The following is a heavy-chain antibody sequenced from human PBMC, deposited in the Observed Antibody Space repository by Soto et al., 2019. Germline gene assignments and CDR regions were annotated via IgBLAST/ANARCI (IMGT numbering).Heavy chain of an antibody. D-gene: IGHD6-25*01. CDR3: VKDAHGITSSGYGNWFDP. CDR1: VFTFSNYA. V-gene: IGHV3-74*01. J-gene: IGHJ5*02. Sequence: PRRSLRLSCAASVFTFSNYAMNWARQPPGKGLEWVSRINSDASHTYYADSVKGRFTISRDNAKNTLHLEMNSLRAEDTAVSYWVKDAHGITSSGYGNWFDPWGQGTLVTVSS. CDR2: INSDASHT.